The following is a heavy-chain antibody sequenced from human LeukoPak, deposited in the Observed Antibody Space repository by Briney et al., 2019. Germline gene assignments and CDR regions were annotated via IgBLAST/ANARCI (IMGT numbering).Heavy chain of an antibody. CDR1: GYTFTSYG. CDR3: ARAGGRSDFWSGYYPFDY. CDR2: ISAYNGNT. Sequence: ASVKVSCKASGYTFTSYGISWVRQAPGQGLEWMGWISAYNGNTNYAQKLQGRVTMTRDTSTSTVYMELSSLRSEDTAVYYCARAGGRSDFWSGYYPFDYWGQGTLVTVSS. J-gene: IGHJ4*02. D-gene: IGHD3-3*01. V-gene: IGHV1-18*01.